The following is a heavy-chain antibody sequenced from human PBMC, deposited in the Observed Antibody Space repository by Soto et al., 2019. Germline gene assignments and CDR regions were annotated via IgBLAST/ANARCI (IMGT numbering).Heavy chain of an antibody. CDR3: AKDQTAYCSSTSAG. CDR2: ISYDGSNK. Sequence: GGSLRLSCAASGFTFSSYAMHWVRQAPGKGLEWVAVISYDGSNKYYADSVKGRFTISRDNSKNTLYLHMNSLRAEDTAVYYCAKDQTAYCSSTSAGCGQGTLVTVSS. D-gene: IGHD2-2*01. V-gene: IGHV3-30-3*01. J-gene: IGHJ4*02. CDR1: GFTFSSYA.